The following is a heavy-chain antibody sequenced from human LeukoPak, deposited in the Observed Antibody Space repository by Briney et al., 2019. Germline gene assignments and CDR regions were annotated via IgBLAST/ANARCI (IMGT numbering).Heavy chain of an antibody. CDR1: GFIFSSYG. CDR3: ARALYVWDDY. V-gene: IGHV3-30*02. CDR2: IRYDGSNK. J-gene: IGHJ4*02. D-gene: IGHD3-16*01. Sequence: GGSLRLSCAASGFIFSSYGMHWVRQAPGKGLEWAAFIRYDGSNKYYAGSVKGRFTISRDNSKNTLYLQMNSLRAVDTAVYYCARALYVWDDYWGQGTLVTVSS.